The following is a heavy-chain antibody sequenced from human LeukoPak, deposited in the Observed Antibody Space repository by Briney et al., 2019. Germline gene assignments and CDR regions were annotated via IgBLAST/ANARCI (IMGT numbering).Heavy chain of an antibody. J-gene: IGHJ3*02. CDR2: IYSGGST. D-gene: IGHD7-27*01. CDR3: ASTGVDAFDI. CDR1: GFTVSSNY. V-gene: IGHV3-53*01. Sequence: GGSLRLPCAASGFTVSSNYMSWVRQAPGKGLEWVSVIYSGGSTYNADSVKGRFTISRDNSKNTLYLQMNSLRAEDTAVYYCASTGVDAFDIWGQGTMVTVSS.